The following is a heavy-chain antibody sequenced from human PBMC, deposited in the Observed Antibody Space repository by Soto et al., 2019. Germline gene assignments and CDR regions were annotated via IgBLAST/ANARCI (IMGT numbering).Heavy chain of an antibody. CDR1: GGTFSSYA. J-gene: IGHJ4*02. CDR3: ARDGRYCISTSCYGLDY. Sequence: SVKVSCKASGGTFSSYAISWVRQAPGQGLEWMGGIIPIFGTANYAQKFQGRVTITADESTSTAYMELGSLRSEDTAVYYCARDGRYCISTSCYGLDYWGQGTLVTVSS. CDR2: IIPIFGTA. V-gene: IGHV1-69*13. D-gene: IGHD2-2*01.